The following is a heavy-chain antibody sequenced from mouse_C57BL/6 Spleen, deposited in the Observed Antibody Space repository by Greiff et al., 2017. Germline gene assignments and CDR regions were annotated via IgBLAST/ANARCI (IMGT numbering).Heavy chain of an antibody. V-gene: IGHV1-82*01. CDR1: GYAFSSSW. CDR3: ARDSSGYVGMDY. D-gene: IGHD3-2*01. Sequence: QVQLQQSGPELVKPGASVKISCKASGYAFSSSWMNWVKQRPGKGLEWIGRIYPGDGDTNYNGKFKGKATLTADKSSSTAYLQRSSLTSEDSAVYCCARDSSGYVGMDYWGQGTSVTVSS. J-gene: IGHJ4*01. CDR2: IYPGDGDT.